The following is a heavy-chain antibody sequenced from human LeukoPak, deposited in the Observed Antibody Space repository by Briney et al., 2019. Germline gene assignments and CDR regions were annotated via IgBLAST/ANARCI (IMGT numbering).Heavy chain of an antibody. D-gene: IGHD5-12*01. V-gene: IGHV6-1*01. CDR3: ARDISTIVDIVATILDY. Sequence: SQTLSLTCATSGDSVSSNSAAWDWIRQSPSRGLEWLGRTYYRSKWYNDYAVSVKSRITINPDTSKNQFSLQLNSVTPEDTAVYYCARDISTIVDIVATILDYWGQGTLVTVSS. CDR2: TYYRSKWYN. CDR1: GDSVSSNSAA. J-gene: IGHJ4*02.